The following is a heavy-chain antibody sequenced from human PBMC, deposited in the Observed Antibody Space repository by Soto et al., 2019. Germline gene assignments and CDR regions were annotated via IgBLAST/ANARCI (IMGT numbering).Heavy chain of an antibody. CDR2: ISYDGSNK. CDR1: GFTFSSYA. CDR3: AREENH. J-gene: IGHJ5*02. Sequence: LRLSCAASGFTFSSYAMHWVRQAPGKGLEWVAVISYDGSNKYYADSVKGRFTISRDNSKNTLYLQMNSLRAEDTAVYYCAREENHWGQGTLVTVSS. V-gene: IGHV3-30-3*01.